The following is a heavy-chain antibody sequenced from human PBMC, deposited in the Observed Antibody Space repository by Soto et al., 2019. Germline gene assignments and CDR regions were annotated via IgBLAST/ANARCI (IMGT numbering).Heavy chain of an antibody. CDR1: GFTSSSYA. D-gene: IGHD3-22*01. CDR2: ISYDGSDK. J-gene: IGHJ4*02. CDR3: ARDYYKYYDSSGYYRSPAY. V-gene: IGHV3-30-3*01. Sequence: GGSLRLSCAASGFTSSSYAMHWVRQAPGKGLEWVALISYDGSDKDYADSVKGRFTISRDNSRNTLFLQMNSLRAEDTAVYYCARDYYKYYDSSGYYRSPAYWGQGTLVTVSS.